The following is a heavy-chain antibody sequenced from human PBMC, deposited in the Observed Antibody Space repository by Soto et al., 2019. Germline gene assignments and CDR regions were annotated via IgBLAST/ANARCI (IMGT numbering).Heavy chain of an antibody. Sequence: QVQLVQSGGGLVKPGGSLRLSCAASGFTFNDYYITWIRQAPGKGLEWVSYISGSGSTIYYADSVKGRFTISRDNAKNSLYLQMNSLRAEDTAVYYCASQPFSSSWYFDSWGQGTLVTVSS. CDR2: ISGSGSTI. V-gene: IGHV3-11*01. CDR3: ASQPFSSSWYFDS. D-gene: IGHD6-19*01. J-gene: IGHJ4*02. CDR1: GFTFNDYY.